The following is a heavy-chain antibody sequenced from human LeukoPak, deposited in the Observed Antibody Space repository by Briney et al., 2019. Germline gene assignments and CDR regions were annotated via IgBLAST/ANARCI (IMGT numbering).Heavy chain of an antibody. CDR1: GFTVSSKY. J-gene: IGHJ4*02. D-gene: IGHD6-13*01. Sequence: PGGSLRLSCAASGFTVSSKYMSWVRQAPGKGLEWVSDISGGGATTFYADSVKGRFTISRDNSKNTLYLQLSSLRAEDTAVYYCAKSTGYSTTGRDFDSWGRGTLVTVSS. V-gene: IGHV3-23*01. CDR2: ISGGGATT. CDR3: AKSTGYSTTGRDFDS.